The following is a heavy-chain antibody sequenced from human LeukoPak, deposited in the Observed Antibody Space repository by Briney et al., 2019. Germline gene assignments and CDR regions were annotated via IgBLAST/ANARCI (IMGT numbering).Heavy chain of an antibody. CDR3: VRESATPGGAYYYYMDV. V-gene: IGHV3-21*01. Sequence: GGTLRLSCAASGFTFSRYSMNWVRQTPGKGLEWVSCICSSSYIYYANSLKGRFTISRDNPKNTLYLQMSSLRAEDTAWCYSVRESATPGGAYYYYMDVWGKGKTVTVSS. CDR1: GFTFSRYS. D-gene: IGHD3-10*01. J-gene: IGHJ6*03. CDR2: ICSSSYI.